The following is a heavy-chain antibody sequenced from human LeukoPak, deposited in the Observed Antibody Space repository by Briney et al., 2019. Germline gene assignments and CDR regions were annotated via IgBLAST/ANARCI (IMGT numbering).Heavy chain of an antibody. D-gene: IGHD3-16*02. Sequence: SETLSLTCTVSGGSISSYYWGWIRQPPGKGLEWIGSIYYSGSTYYNPSLKSRVSISVDPSKSQFSLKLTSVTAADTAVYYCATHPLLDYWGQGSLVTVSS. J-gene: IGHJ4*02. CDR2: IYYSGST. V-gene: IGHV4-39*01. CDR3: ATHPLLDY. CDR1: GGSISSYY.